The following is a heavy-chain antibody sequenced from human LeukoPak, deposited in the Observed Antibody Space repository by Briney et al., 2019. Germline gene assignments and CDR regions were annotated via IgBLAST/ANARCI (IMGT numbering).Heavy chain of an antibody. V-gene: IGHV3-21*01. J-gene: IGHJ4*02. Sequence: PGGSLRLSCAASGFTFSNAWMNWVRQAPGKGLEWVSSISSSSSYIYYADSVKGRFTISRDNAKNSLYLQMNSLRAEDTAVYYCARDNGGVVGYWGQGTLVTVSS. CDR3: ARDNGGVVGY. CDR1: GFTFSNAW. D-gene: IGHD3-16*01. CDR2: ISSSSSYI.